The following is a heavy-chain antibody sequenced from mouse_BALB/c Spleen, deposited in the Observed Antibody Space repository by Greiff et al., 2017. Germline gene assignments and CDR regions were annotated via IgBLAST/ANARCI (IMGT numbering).Heavy chain of an antibody. CDR1: GYTFSSYW. V-gene: IGHV1-9*01. CDR2: ILPGSGST. Sequence: VQLQQSGAELMKPGASVKISCKATGYTFSSYWIEWVKQRPGHGLEWIGEILPGSGSTNYNEKFKGKATFTADTSSNTAYMQLSSLTSEDSAVYYCARRYLDGGEFAYWGQGTLVTVSA. D-gene: IGHD2-3*01. J-gene: IGHJ3*01. CDR3: ARRYLDGGEFAY.